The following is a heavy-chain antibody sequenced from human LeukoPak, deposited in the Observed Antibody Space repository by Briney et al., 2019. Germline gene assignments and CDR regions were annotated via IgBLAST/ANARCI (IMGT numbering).Heavy chain of an antibody. Sequence: SVKVSCKASGGTFSSYAISWVRQAPGQGLEWMGRIIPIFGTANYAQKFQGRVTITTDESTSTAYMELSSLRSEDTAVYYCARSGGGGGHSYGYESYFDYWGQGTLVTVSS. CDR1: GGTFSSYA. CDR2: IIPIFGTA. CDR3: ARSGGGGGHSYGYESYFDY. V-gene: IGHV1-69*05. J-gene: IGHJ4*02. D-gene: IGHD5-18*01.